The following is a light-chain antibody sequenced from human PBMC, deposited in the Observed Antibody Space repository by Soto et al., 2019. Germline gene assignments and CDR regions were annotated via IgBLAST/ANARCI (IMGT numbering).Light chain of an antibody. CDR3: QQRSNRPPIST. Sequence: EIVLAQSPATLSLSPGERATLSCRASQSVSSYLAWYQQKPGQAPRLLIYDASNRATGIPARFSGSGSGTDFTLSISSLEPEDFAIYYCQQRSNRPPISTVGQGTRLEIK. CDR1: QSVSSY. V-gene: IGKV3-11*01. CDR2: DAS. J-gene: IGKJ5*01.